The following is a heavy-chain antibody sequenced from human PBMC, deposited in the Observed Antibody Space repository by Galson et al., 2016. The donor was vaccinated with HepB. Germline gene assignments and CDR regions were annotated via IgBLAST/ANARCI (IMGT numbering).Heavy chain of an antibody. CDR3: ARGGYCCDGRCLPNWFDP. CDR1: GGIITYHA. J-gene: IGHJ5*02. D-gene: IGHD2-15*01. CDR2: IIPILPSP. V-gene: IGHV1-69*13. Sequence: SVKVSCKASGGIITYHAFSWVRQAPRQGFEWMGTIIPILPSPNYADNFQDRVTITADESTNTVHMELSNLTSDATAVYYCARGGYCCDGRCLPNWFDPWGQGTPVAGSS.